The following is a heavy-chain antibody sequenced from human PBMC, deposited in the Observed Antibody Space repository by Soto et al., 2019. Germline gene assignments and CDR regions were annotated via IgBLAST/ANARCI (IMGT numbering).Heavy chain of an antibody. CDR1: GFTLNTHW. Sequence: EVQLVESGGGLILPGGSLRLSCAASGFTLNTHWMHWVRQAPGKGLVWVSRINSDGSITDYADSVKGRFSISRDNPRNTLYLQMNSLSPEDTAVYYCARAMTSVGAAAKGDFWGQGTLVTVSS. CDR2: INSDGSIT. J-gene: IGHJ4*02. CDR3: ARAMTSVGAAAKGDF. V-gene: IGHV3-74*01. D-gene: IGHD1-26*01.